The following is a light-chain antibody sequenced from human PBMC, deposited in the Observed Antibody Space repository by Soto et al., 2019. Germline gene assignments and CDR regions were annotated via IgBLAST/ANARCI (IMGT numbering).Light chain of an antibody. CDR1: SSDVGGYNY. V-gene: IGLV2-8*01. J-gene: IGLJ3*02. CDR2: EVT. CDR3: SSYAASNNFYFV. Sequence: QSALTQPPSASGSPGQSVSISCTGPSSDVGGYNYVSWYPQYPCRAPKLMIYEVTKRPSGVPDRFSGSKSGNTASLTVSGLQAEDESDYYCSSYAASNNFYFVFGGGTKLTVL.